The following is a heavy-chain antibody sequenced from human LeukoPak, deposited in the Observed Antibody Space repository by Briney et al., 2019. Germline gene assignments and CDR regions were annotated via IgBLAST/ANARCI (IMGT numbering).Heavy chain of an antibody. CDR1: GFTFSSYS. J-gene: IGHJ4*02. CDR2: IYHSGST. Sequence: GSLRLSCAASGFTFSSYSMNWVRQAPGKGLEWIGSIYHSGSTYYNPSLKSRVTISVDTSKNQFSLKLSSVTAADTAVYYCARVGVNSYGNFDYWGQGTLVTVSS. CDR3: ARVGVNSYGNFDY. D-gene: IGHD5-18*01. V-gene: IGHV4-38-2*01.